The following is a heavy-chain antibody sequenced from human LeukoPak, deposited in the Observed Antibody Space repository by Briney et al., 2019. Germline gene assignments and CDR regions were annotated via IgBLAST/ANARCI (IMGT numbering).Heavy chain of an antibody. J-gene: IGHJ4*02. CDR2: INHSGST. Sequence: SETLSLTCAVYGGSFSGYHWSWIRQPPGKGLEWIGEINHSGSTNYNPSLKSRVTISVDTSKNQFSLKLSSVTAADTAVYYCARSTEGGQDDYGDPFDYWGQGTLVTVSS. V-gene: IGHV4-34*01. D-gene: IGHD4-17*01. CDR3: ARSTEGGQDDYGDPFDY. CDR1: GGSFSGYH.